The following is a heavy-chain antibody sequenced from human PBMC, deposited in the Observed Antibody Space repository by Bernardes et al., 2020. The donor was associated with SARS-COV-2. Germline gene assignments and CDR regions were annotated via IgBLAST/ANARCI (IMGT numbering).Heavy chain of an antibody. CDR1: GFTVSSKY. Sequence: GLSLSLHCAASGFTVSSKYMNWVRQAPGKGLEWVSLINSAGSTYYADSVKGRFTISRDNSKNTLYLQMNSLRAEDTAVYYCARDLYGGDFWSAYSGMDVWGQGTTVTVSS. V-gene: IGHV3-53*01. J-gene: IGHJ6*02. D-gene: IGHD3-3*01. CDR3: ARDLYGGDFWSAYSGMDV. CDR2: INSAGST.